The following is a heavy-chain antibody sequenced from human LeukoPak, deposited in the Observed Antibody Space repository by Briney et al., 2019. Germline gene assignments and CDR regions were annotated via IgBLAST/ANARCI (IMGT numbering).Heavy chain of an antibody. D-gene: IGHD1-26*01. Sequence: ASVKVSCKASGGTFSSYAISWVRQAPGQGLEWMGWISAYNGNTNYAQKLQGRVTMTTDTSTSTAYMELRSLRSDDTAVYYCARNQWEPESVDAFDIWGQGTMVTVSS. V-gene: IGHV1-18*01. J-gene: IGHJ3*02. CDR3: ARNQWEPESVDAFDI. CDR1: GGTFSSYA. CDR2: ISAYNGNT.